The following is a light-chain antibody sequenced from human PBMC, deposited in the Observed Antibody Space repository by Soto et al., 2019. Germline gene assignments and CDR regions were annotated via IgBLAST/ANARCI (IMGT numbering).Light chain of an antibody. CDR1: QSINSY. V-gene: IGKV1-39*01. J-gene: IGKJ1*01. Sequence: DIQMTQSPSSLSASVGDRVTIACRASQSINSYLNWYQQKPGNAPKLLIYAASSLQSAVPSRFSGSGSGTDFTLTISRLQPEDFATYYCQQSYSTPPTFSQGTKVDIK. CDR3: QQSYSTPPT. CDR2: AAS.